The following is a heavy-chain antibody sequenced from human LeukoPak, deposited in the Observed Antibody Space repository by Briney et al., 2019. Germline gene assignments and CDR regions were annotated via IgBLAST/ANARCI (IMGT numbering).Heavy chain of an antibody. CDR1: GYTFTSYG. V-gene: IGHV1-18*01. J-gene: IGHJ6*02. CDR2: ISAYNGNT. CDR3: ARVLRYFDWLPWDYYGMDV. Sequence: GASVKVSCKASGYTFTSYGISWVRQAPGQGLEWMGWISAYNGNTNYAQKLQGRVTMTTDTSTSTAYMELRSLRSDDTAVYYCARVLRYFDWLPWDYYGMDVWGQGTTVTVSS. D-gene: IGHD3-9*01.